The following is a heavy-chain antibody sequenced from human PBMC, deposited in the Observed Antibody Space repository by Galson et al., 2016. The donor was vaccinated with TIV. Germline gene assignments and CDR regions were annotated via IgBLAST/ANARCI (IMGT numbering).Heavy chain of an antibody. CDR1: GFSVSNNH. Sequence: SLRLSCAASGFSVSNNHMSWVRQVPGKGLEWVAKIDQDGSEIYYLDSVKGRFTISRDNAKNSLFLQMNNVGAGDTAIYYCVTDRRDGHNHRGFDSWGQGTLVTVSS. CDR2: IDQDGSEI. CDR3: VTDRRDGHNHRGFDS. V-gene: IGHV3-7*01. J-gene: IGHJ4*02. D-gene: IGHD5-24*01.